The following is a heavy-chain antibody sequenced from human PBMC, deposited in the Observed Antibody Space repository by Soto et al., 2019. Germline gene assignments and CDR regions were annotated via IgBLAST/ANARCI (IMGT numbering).Heavy chain of an antibody. CDR1: GGSISSGGYY. CDR3: ARDRGYYGSGSYYIQYYFDY. J-gene: IGHJ4*02. D-gene: IGHD3-10*01. V-gene: IGHV4-31*03. Sequence: QVQLQESGPGLVKPSQTLSLTCTVSGGSISSGGYYWSWIRQHPGKGLEWIGYIYYSGSTYYNPSLKGRVTISVDTSKYQFSLKLSSVTAADTAVYYCARDRGYYGSGSYYIQYYFDYWGQGTLVTVSS. CDR2: IYYSGST.